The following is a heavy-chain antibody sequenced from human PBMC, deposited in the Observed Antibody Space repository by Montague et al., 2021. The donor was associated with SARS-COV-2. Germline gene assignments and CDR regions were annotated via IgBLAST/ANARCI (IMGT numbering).Heavy chain of an antibody. J-gene: IGHJ4*02. CDR1: GGSISSFY. D-gene: IGHD2-15*01. CDR2: ISDSGST. CDR3: ARHYSATLPAVY. V-gene: IGHV4-59*08. Sequence: SETLSLTCTVSGGSISSFYWSWFWQPPGKGLEWIGYISDSGSTNYNPSLTSRVTMLVDTSKNQFSLKVNSVTAADTAVYYCARHYSATLPAVYWGQGTLVTVSS.